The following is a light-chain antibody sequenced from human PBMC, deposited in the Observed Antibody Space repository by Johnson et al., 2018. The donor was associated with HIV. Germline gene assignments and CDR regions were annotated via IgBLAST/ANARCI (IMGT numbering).Light chain of an antibody. CDR1: SSNIENYF. CDR2: ENN. J-gene: IGLJ1*01. Sequence: QSVLTQPPSVSAAPGQRVNISCSGNSSNIENYFVSWYQQLPGAAPRLVIYENNQRSSGIPDRFSGSKSATSATLGITGLQTGDEADYYCGTWDSRLSAWSFGTGTKVAVL. CDR3: GTWDSRLSAWS. V-gene: IGLV1-51*02.